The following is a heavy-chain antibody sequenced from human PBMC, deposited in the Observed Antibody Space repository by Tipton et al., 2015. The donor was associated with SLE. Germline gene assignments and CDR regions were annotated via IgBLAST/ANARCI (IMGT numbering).Heavy chain of an antibody. J-gene: IGHJ6*02. Sequence: SLRLSCAASGFTFSSYGMHWVRQAPGKGLEWVAFIRSDGSNKNYADSVKGRVTISRDNSKNTLYLQISSLRAEDTALYLCAGGAFGSNWYGGSYFFYYGMDVWGQGTTVTVSS. D-gene: IGHD6-13*01. CDR1: GFTFSSYG. CDR2: IRSDGSNK. CDR3: AGGAFGSNWYGGSYFFYYGMDV. V-gene: IGHV3-30*02.